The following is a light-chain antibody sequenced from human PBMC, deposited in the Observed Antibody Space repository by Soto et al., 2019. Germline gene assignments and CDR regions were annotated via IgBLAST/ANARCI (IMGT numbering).Light chain of an antibody. V-gene: IGKV1-39*01. CDR3: QQSYSSPQT. CDR2: AAS. CDR1: QSINRY. J-gene: IGKJ2*01. Sequence: DIQMTQSPSSLSASVGDRFTITCRASQSINRYSNWYQQKQGKAPKLLIYAASSLQSGVPSRFSGSGSGTDFTLSISSLHPEDFATYYCQQSYSSPQTFGQGTKLEI.